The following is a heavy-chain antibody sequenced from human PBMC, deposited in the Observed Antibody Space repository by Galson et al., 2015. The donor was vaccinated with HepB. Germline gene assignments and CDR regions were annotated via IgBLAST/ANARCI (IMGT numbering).Heavy chain of an antibody. CDR1: GFTFSSYA. V-gene: IGHV3-30-3*01. CDR2: ISYDGSNK. Sequence: SLRLSCAASGFTFSSYAVHWVRQAPGKGLEWVAVISYDGSNKYYADSVKGRFTISRDNSKNTLYLQMNSLRAEDTAVYYCAREEELVLSPLDYWGQGTLVTVSS. CDR3: AREEELVLSPLDY. D-gene: IGHD6-6*01. J-gene: IGHJ4*02.